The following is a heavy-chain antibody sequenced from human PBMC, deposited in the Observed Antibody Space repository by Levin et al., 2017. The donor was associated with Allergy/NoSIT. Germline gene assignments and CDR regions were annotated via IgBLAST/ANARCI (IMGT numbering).Heavy chain of an antibody. V-gene: IGHV5-10-1*01. CDR1: GYSFTSYW. J-gene: IGHJ3*02. Sequence: GGSLRLSCKGSGYSFTSYWISWVRQMPGKGLEWMGRIDPSDSYTNYSPSFQGHVTISADKSISTAYLQWSSLKASDTAMYYCATYNYGSGLPLDAFDIWGQGTMVTVSS. CDR3: ATYNYGSGLPLDAFDI. CDR2: IDPSDSYT. D-gene: IGHD3-10*01.